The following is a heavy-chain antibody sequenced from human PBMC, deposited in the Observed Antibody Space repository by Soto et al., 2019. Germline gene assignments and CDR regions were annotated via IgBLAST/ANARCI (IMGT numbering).Heavy chain of an antibody. CDR3: ARDRGNHRGGSLVY. J-gene: IGHJ4*02. D-gene: IGHD2-15*01. Sequence: QVQLVESGGGVVQPGRSLRLSCAASGFTFSSYGMHWVREAPGKGLEWVAVIWYDGSNKYYADSVKGRFTISRDNSKNTLYLQMNSLRAEDTAVYYCARDRGNHRGGSLVYWGQGTLVTVSS. CDR1: GFTFSSYG. V-gene: IGHV3-33*01. CDR2: IWYDGSNK.